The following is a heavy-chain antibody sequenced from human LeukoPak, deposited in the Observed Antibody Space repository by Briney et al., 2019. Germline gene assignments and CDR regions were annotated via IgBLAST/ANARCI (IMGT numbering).Heavy chain of an antibody. V-gene: IGHV1-24*01. CDR3: ATVPIYGSGSPV. CDR1: GYTLTELS. CDR2: FDPEDGET. D-gene: IGHD3-10*01. Sequence: ASVKVSCKVSGYTLTELSMHWVRQAPGKGLEWTGGFDPEDGETIYAQKFQGRVTMTEDTSTDTAYMELSSLRSEDTAVYYCATVPIYGSGSPVWGQGTMVTVSS. J-gene: IGHJ3*01.